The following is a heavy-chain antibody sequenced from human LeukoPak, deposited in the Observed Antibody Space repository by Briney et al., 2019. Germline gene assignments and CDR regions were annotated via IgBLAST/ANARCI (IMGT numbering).Heavy chain of an antibody. Sequence: ASVKVSCKASGGTFSSYAISWVRQAPGQGLEWMGGIIPIFGTANYAQKFQGRVTITADESTSTAYMELSSLRSEDTAVYYCATVPHCSSTSCYPYYFDYWGQGTLVTVSS. V-gene: IGHV1-69*13. CDR3: ATVPHCSSTSCYPYYFDY. D-gene: IGHD2-2*01. CDR1: GGTFSSYA. J-gene: IGHJ4*02. CDR2: IIPIFGTA.